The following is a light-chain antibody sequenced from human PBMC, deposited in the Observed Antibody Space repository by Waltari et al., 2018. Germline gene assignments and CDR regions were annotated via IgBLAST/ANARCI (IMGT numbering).Light chain of an antibody. CDR1: QSISRW. Sequence: DIQMTQSPSTVSASVGDRVTITCRASQSISRWLAWYQQKPGNAPKLLIHEASSLQSGVPSRFSGSGSGTEFTLNITSLQPDDFATYYCQHYNSFSALFTFGPGTQVDIK. CDR3: QHYNSFSALFT. CDR2: EAS. V-gene: IGKV1-5*03. J-gene: IGKJ3*01.